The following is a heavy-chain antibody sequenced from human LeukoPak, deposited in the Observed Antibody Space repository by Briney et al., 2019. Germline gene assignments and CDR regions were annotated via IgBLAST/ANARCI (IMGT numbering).Heavy chain of an antibody. CDR3: ANELRGYDPKFDY. D-gene: IGHD5-12*01. Sequence: ASVKVPCKASGYTFTGYYMHWVRQAPGQGLEWMGWINPNSGGTNYAQKFQGRVTMTRNTSISTAYMELSRLRSDDTAVYYCANELRGYDPKFDYWGQGTLVTVSS. J-gene: IGHJ4*02. CDR1: GYTFTGYY. V-gene: IGHV1-2*02. CDR2: INPNSGGT.